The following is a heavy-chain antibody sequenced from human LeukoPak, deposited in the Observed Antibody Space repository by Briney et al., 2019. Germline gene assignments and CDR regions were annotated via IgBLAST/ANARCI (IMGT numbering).Heavy chain of an antibody. CDR2: IYYRGTT. Sequence: SQTLSLTCTVSGGSISSGGYYRTWIRQHPGKGLEWIGYIYYRGTTYYNPSLESRVTISVDTSKNQFSLKLSSVTAADTAVYYCVRNSNDYSYFDYWGQGTLVTVSA. J-gene: IGHJ4*02. V-gene: IGHV4-31*03. CDR1: GGSISSGGYY. CDR3: VRNSNDYSYFDY. D-gene: IGHD3-22*01.